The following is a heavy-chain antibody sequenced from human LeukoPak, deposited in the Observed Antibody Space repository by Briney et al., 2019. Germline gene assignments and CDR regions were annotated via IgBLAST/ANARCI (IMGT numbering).Heavy chain of an antibody. J-gene: IGHJ4*02. CDR3: TRDLDGDSMGNFDY. Sequence: GRSLRLSCAASGFTIDDRAMHWVRQAPGKGLEWVSGISWNSGSIGYADSVKGRFVISRDNAKKSLYLQMYSLRIEDTALYYCTRDLDGDSMGNFDYWGQGTLVTVSS. CDR2: ISWNSGSI. CDR1: GFTIDDRA. D-gene: IGHD4-17*01. V-gene: IGHV3-9*01.